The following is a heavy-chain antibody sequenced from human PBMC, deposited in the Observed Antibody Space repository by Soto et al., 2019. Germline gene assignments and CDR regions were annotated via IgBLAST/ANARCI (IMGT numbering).Heavy chain of an antibody. CDR1: GGSISSGGYY. V-gene: IGHV4-31*03. CDR2: IYYSGST. CDR3: ARVLREVTFDAFDI. D-gene: IGHD2-21*02. J-gene: IGHJ3*02. Sequence: SETLSLTCTVSGGSISSGGYYWSWIRQHPGKGLEWIGYIYYSGSTYYNPSLKSRVTISVDTSKNQFSLKLSSVTAADTAVYYCARVLREVTFDAFDIWGQGXMVTV.